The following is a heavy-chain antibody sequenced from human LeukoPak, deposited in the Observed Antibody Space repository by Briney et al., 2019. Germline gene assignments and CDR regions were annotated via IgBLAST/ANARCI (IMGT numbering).Heavy chain of an antibody. Sequence: SETLSLTCTVSGGSISSYYWSWIRQPPGKGLEWIGYIYYSGSTNYNPSLKSRVTISVDTSKNQFSLKLSSVTAADTAVYYCAREGYCSSTSCYLNWFDPWGQGTLVTVSS. CDR3: AREGYCSSTSCYLNWFDP. J-gene: IGHJ5*02. CDR2: IYYSGST. D-gene: IGHD2-2*01. CDR1: GGSISSYY. V-gene: IGHV4-59*01.